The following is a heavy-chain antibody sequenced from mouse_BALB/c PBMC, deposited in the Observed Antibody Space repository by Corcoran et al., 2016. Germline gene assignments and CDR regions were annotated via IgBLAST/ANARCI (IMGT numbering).Heavy chain of an antibody. V-gene: IGHV9-1*02. D-gene: IGHD2-2*01. CDR3: ATMVTMDY. CDR1: GYTFTNYG. J-gene: IGHJ4*01. Sequence: QIQLVQSGPELKKPGETVKISCKASGYTFTNYGMNWVKQAPGKGLKWMGWINTYTGEPTYADDVKGRFAFSLETSASTAYLQINNLKNEDMATYFCATMVTMDYWGQGTSVTVSS. CDR2: INTYTGEP.